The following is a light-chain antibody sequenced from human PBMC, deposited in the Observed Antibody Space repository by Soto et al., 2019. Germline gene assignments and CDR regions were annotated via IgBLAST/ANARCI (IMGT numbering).Light chain of an antibody. CDR3: RVWDSSSDHYV. V-gene: IGLV3-21*02. Sequence: SYALTQPPSVSVAPGQTARITCGGNNIGGKSVHWYQQKPGQAPVLVVYDDSDRPSGIPDRFSGSNSGDTATLTIRRVEAGDEADYYCRVWDSSSDHYVFGTGTKVTVL. CDR1: NIGGKS. J-gene: IGLJ1*01. CDR2: DDS.